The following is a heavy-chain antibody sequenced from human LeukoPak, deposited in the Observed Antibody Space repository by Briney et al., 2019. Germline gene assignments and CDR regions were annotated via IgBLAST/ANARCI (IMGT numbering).Heavy chain of an antibody. D-gene: IGHD6-13*01. Sequence: SSETLSLTCTVSGGSISSYYWGWIRQPPGKGLEWIGYIYYSGSTNYNPSLKSRVTISVDTSKNQFSLKLSSVTAADTAVYYCARGHGIAADWFDPWGQGTLVTVSS. CDR3: ARGHGIAADWFDP. V-gene: IGHV4-59*01. J-gene: IGHJ5*02. CDR1: GGSISSYY. CDR2: IYYSGST.